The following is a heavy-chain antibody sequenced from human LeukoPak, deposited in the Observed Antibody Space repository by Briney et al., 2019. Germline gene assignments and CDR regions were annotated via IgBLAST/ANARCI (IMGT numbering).Heavy chain of an antibody. CDR3: ARVSAGYCSGGSCYSKNYFYYYMDV. J-gene: IGHJ6*03. V-gene: IGHV4-34*01. CDR2: INHSGST. CDR1: GGSFSGYY. D-gene: IGHD2-15*01. Sequence: PSETLSLTCAVYGGSFSGYYWSWIRQPPGKGLEWIGEINHSGSTNYNPSLKSRVTISVDTSKNQFSLKLSSVTAADTAVYYCARVSAGYCSGGSCYSKNYFYYYMDVWGKGTTVTVSS.